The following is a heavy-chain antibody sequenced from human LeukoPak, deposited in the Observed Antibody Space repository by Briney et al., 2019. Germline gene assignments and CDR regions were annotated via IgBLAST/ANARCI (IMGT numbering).Heavy chain of an antibody. D-gene: IGHD6-13*01. J-gene: IGHJ4*02. CDR1: AFTFSSYG. CDR3: ARVRSSTDFDY. V-gene: IGHV3-48*03. Sequence: PGGSLRLSCAASAFTFSSYGMNWVRRAAGKGLEWVSYISSSGSSIYYADSVKGRFTISRDNAKTSLYLQMNSLRAEDTAVYYCARVRSSTDFDYWGQGTPVTVSS. CDR2: ISSSGSSI.